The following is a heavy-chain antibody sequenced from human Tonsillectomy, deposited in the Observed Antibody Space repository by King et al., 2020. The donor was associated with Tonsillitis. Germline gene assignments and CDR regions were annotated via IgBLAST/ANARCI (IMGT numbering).Heavy chain of an antibody. CDR3: ARGRERTILCSTGCPKGHPYYFDY. CDR1: GFTFSSYE. CDR2: ISSSGSSI. Sequence: VQLVESGGGLVQPGGSLRLSCAASGFTFSSYEMNWVRQAPGKGLEWVSYISSSGSSIYYADSMKARFTISRDNAKNSLYLHMNSLGAEDTAVYYCARGRERTILCSTGCPKGHPYYFDYWGQGTLVTVSS. D-gene: IGHD2-2*01. J-gene: IGHJ4*02. V-gene: IGHV3-48*03.